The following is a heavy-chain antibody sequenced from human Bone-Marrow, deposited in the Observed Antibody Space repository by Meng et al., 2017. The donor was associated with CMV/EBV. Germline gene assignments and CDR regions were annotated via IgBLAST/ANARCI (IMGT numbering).Heavy chain of an antibody. J-gene: IGHJ4*02. V-gene: IGHV3-11*01. Sequence: GESLKISCAASGFTFSDYYMSWIRQAPGKGLEWVSYISSSGSTIYYADSVKGRFTISRDNAKNSLYLQMNSLRAEDTAVYYCARDGTSSKKGIRFDYWGQGKLVTVSS. CDR2: ISSSGSTI. D-gene: IGHD4-23*01. CDR3: ARDGTSSKKGIRFDY. CDR1: GFTFSDYY.